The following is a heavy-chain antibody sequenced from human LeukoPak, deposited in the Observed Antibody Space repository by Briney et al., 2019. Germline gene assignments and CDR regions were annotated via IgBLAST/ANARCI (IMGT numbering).Heavy chain of an antibody. D-gene: IGHD4-23*01. CDR1: GFTFGDYA. CDR2: IRSKAYGGTT. CDR3: TRELRWYFDY. V-gene: IGHV3-49*04. J-gene: IGHJ4*02. Sequence: PGGSLRLSCTASGFTFGDYAMSWVRQAPGQGLEWVGFIRSKAYGGTTEYAASVKGRFTISRDDSKSIAYLQMNSLKTEDTAVYYCTRELRWYFDYWGQGTLVTVSS.